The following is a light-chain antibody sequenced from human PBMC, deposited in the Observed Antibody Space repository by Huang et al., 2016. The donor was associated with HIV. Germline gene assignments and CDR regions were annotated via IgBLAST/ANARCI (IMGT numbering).Light chain of an antibody. V-gene: IGKV3-15*01. Sequence: EIVMTQSPATLSVSPGARATLSCRASHNVNSNLAWYQQRPGQAPRLLIYVASTRATAIPARFSGSGSGTEFTLTISSLQSEDFATYYCQHYNNWPRYTFGQGTKVEIK. CDR3: QHYNNWPRYT. CDR1: HNVNSN. J-gene: IGKJ2*01. CDR2: VAS.